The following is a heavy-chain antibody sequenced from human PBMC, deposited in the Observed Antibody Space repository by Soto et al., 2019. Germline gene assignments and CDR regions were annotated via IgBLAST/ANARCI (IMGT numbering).Heavy chain of an antibody. D-gene: IGHD6-13*01. CDR1: GGSFSGYY. Sequence: SETLSLTCAVYGGSFSGYYWSWIRQPPGKGLEWIGEINHSGSTNYNPSLKSRVTISVDTSKNQFSLKLSSVTAADTAVYYCARTNPPRMIAAAGTIDYWGQGTLVTVSS. V-gene: IGHV4-34*01. J-gene: IGHJ4*02. CDR2: INHSGST. CDR3: ARTNPPRMIAAAGTIDY.